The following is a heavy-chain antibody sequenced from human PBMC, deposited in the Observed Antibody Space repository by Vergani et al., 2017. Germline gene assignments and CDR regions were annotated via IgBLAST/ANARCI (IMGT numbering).Heavy chain of an antibody. CDR3: ARGLLPSPGAGHFDF. Sequence: QDQVVQSGAELKKPGSSVKVSCKASGYTFTGYYMHWMRQAPGQGPEWMGWIVPNNGGTTYAQKFQGRVTMTRDTSISTAYMELSSLRSDDTAVYFCARGLLPSPGAGHFDFWGQGTLVTVSS. J-gene: IGHJ4*02. V-gene: IGHV1-2*02. CDR1: GYTFTGYY. D-gene: IGHD7-27*01. CDR2: IVPNNGGT.